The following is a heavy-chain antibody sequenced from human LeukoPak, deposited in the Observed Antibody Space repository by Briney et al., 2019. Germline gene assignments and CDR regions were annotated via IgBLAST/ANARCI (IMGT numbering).Heavy chain of an antibody. CDR2: ISSSGSTI. CDR1: GFTFSSYE. CDR3: ARDRYSGSQQSPDAFDI. D-gene: IGHD1-26*01. Sequence: GGSLRLSCAASGFTFSSYEMNWVRQAPGKGLEWVSYISSSGSTIYYADSVKGRFTISRDNAKNSLYLQMNSLRAEDTAVYYCARDRYSGSQQSPDAFDIWGQGTMVTVSS. J-gene: IGHJ3*02. V-gene: IGHV3-48*03.